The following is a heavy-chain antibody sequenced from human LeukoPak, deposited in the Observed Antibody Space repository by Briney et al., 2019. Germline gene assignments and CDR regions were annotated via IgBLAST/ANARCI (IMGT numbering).Heavy chain of an antibody. V-gene: IGHV3-64D*06. D-gene: IGHD2-21*02. J-gene: IGHJ4*02. CDR3: VKKSAESDTVVVTASFDH. Sequence: GGSLRLSCSASGFTFSSYAMHWVRQAPGKGLEYVSAISSNGGSTYYADSVKGRFTISRDNSKNTLYLQMSGLRAEDTAVYYCVKKSAESDTVVVTASFDHWGQGTLVTVSS. CDR1: GFTFSSYA. CDR2: ISSNGGST.